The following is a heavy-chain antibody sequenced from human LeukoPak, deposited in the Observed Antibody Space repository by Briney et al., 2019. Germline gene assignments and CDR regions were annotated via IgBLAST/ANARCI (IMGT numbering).Heavy chain of an antibody. Sequence: GGSLRLSCAASGFTFSSYAMHWVRQAPGKGLEWVAVISYDGSNKYYADSVKGRFTISRDNSKNTLYLQMNSLRAEDTAVYYCAKEGGRYGDERHAFDIWGQGTMVTVSS. J-gene: IGHJ3*02. V-gene: IGHV3-30*04. D-gene: IGHD4-17*01. CDR2: ISYDGSNK. CDR3: AKEGGRYGDERHAFDI. CDR1: GFTFSSYA.